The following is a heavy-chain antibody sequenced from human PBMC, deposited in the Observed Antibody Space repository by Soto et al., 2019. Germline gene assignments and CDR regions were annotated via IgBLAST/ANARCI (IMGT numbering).Heavy chain of an antibody. CDR1: GGSFSGYY. CDR3: ARGRGRVYYYYYYMDV. CDR2: INHSGST. V-gene: IGHV4-34*01. D-gene: IGHD3-10*01. J-gene: IGHJ6*03. Sequence: QVQLQQWGAGLLKPSETLSLTCAVYGGSFSGYYWSWIRQPPGKGLEWIGEINHSGSTNYNPSLKSRVTISVDTSKNQFSLKLSSVTAADTAVSYCARGRGRVYYYYYYMDVWGKGTTVTVSS.